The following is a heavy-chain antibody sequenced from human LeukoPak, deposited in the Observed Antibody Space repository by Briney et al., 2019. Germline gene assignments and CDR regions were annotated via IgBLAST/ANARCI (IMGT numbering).Heavy chain of an antibody. CDR2: IWYDGSNK. V-gene: IGHV3-33*01. D-gene: IGHD3-10*01. CDR1: GFTFSSYG. Sequence: GGSLRLSCAASGFTFSSYGMHWVRQAPGKGLEWVAVIWYDGSNKYYADSVKGRFTISRDNSKNTLYLQMNSLRAEDTAVYYCARDPKKYASGSYLDYWGQGPLVTVSS. J-gene: IGHJ4*02. CDR3: ARDPKKYASGSYLDY.